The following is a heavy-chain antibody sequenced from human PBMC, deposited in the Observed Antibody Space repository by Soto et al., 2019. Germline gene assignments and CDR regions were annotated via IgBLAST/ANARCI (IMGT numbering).Heavy chain of an antibody. CDR3: ATDDMNRGRFDY. CDR1: GHTSTHNG. V-gene: IGHV1-18*01. CDR2: INTNRGDV. Sequence: WASVKVSCKASGHTSTHNGISWVRRAPGQGLEWMGWINTNRGDVNHAPKFQGRVTLTTDTSTTTAYMELRSLRLDDTALYFCATDDMNRGRFDYWGHGTLVTVSS. J-gene: IGHJ4*01.